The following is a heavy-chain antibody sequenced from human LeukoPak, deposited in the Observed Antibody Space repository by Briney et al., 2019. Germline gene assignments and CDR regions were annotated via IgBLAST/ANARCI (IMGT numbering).Heavy chain of an antibody. V-gene: IGHV3-23*01. CDR1: GFTFSSYA. J-gene: IGHJ4*02. D-gene: IGHD2-2*01. Sequence: AGSLRLSCAASGFTFSSYAMSWVRQAPGKGLEWVSAISGSGGSTYYADSVKGRFAISRDNYKNTLHLQMNRLRPGGTAVYYCAREGGPYYPPSSPFDYWGLGTLVTVSS. CDR2: ISGSGGST. CDR3: AREGGPYYPPSSPFDY.